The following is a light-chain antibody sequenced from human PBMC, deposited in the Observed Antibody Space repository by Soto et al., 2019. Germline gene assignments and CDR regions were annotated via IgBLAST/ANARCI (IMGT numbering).Light chain of an antibody. V-gene: IGLV2-14*01. CDR2: EVS. J-gene: IGLJ2*01. CDR1: SSDVGGYNY. Sequence: QSALTQPASVSGSPGQSITISCTGTSSDVGGYNYVSWYQQHPGKAPKLMIYEVSNRPSGVSNRFSGSKSGNTASLPISGLQGEDEGDYYCSSYTSSTPYVVFGGGTKLTVL. CDR3: SSYTSSTPYVV.